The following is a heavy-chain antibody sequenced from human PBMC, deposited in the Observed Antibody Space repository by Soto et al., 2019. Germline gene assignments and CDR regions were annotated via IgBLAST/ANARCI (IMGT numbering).Heavy chain of an antibody. CDR3: TRLITIFGVVIKVFDY. V-gene: IGHV3-15*01. CDR2: IKSKTDGGTT. CDR1: GFTFSNAW. J-gene: IGHJ4*02. Sequence: GGSLRLSCGAFGFTFSNAWMSWVRQAPGKGLEWVGRIKSKTDGGTTDYAAPVKGRFTISRDDSKNTLYLQMNSLKTEDTAVYYCTRLITIFGVVIKVFDYWGQGTLVTVSS. D-gene: IGHD3-3*01.